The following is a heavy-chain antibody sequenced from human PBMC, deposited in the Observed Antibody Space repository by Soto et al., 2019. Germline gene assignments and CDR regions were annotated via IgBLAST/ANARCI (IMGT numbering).Heavy chain of an antibody. J-gene: IGHJ3*02. CDR3: VRNRDESKSGGDAFDI. CDR2: ISWKSDNI. V-gene: IGHV3-9*02. CDR1: EFRSDDYT. Sequence: EVQLVASGGGLVQPGGSLRLSCVASEFRSDDYTLHWVRPVPGKGLEWISGISWKSDNIDYADSVKGRFTISKDNAKNSLYLRMSSLRAEDTALYYCVRNRDESKSGGDAFDIWGQWTMVTVSS. D-gene: IGHD3-16*01.